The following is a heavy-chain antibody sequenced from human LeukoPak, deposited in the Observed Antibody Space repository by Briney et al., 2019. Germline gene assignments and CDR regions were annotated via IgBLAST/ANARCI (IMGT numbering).Heavy chain of an antibody. Sequence: GGSLRLSCAASGFTFNSYTMNWVRHAPGRGLEWVSSISAGGNHKYYADSLKARLSISRDNAKNSLFLQLDTLRDEDTAVYYCARGCGRASCPYFFDSWGHGSLVSVSS. CDR2: ISAGGNHK. D-gene: IGHD2-21*01. J-gene: IGHJ4*01. V-gene: IGHV3-21*01. CDR1: GFTFNSYT. CDR3: ARGCGRASCPYFFDS.